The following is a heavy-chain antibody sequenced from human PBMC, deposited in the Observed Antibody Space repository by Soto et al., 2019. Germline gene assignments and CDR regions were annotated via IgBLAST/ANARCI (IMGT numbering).Heavy chain of an antibody. D-gene: IGHD5-12*01. CDR3: ARGHVDIVATIYGWFDP. J-gene: IGHJ5*02. V-gene: IGHV1-18*01. Sequence: QVQLVQSGAEVKKPGASVKVSCKASGYTFTSYGISWVRQAPGQGLEWMGWISAYNGNTNYAQKLQGRVTMTTDTPTSTAYMELRSLRSDDTAVYYCARGHVDIVATIYGWFDPWGQGTLVTVSS. CDR1: GYTFTSYG. CDR2: ISAYNGNT.